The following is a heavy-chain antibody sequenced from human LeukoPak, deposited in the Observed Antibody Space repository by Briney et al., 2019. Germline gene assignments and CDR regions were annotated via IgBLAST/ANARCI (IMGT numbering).Heavy chain of an antibody. V-gene: IGHV3-7*01. CDR2: IKQDGSEK. J-gene: IGHJ4*02. Sequence: GGSLRLSCAASGFTFSSYWMSWVRQAPGKGLEWVANIKQDGSEKYYVDSVKGRFTISRDNAKNSLYLQMNSLRAEDTAVYYCARENGDFTPSHYWHWGQGTLVTVSS. CDR1: GFTFSSYW. D-gene: IGHD4-17*01. CDR3: ARENGDFTPSHYWH.